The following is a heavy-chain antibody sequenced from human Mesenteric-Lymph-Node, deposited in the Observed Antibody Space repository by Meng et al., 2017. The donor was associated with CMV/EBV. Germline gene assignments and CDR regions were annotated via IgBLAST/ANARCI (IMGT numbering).Heavy chain of an antibody. CDR3: AKDIDLTQYYFDY. D-gene: IGHD3/OR15-3a*01. CDR2: IRYDGSNK. V-gene: IGHV3-30*02. CDR1: GFTFSDYY. J-gene: IGHJ4*02. Sequence: GGSLRLSCAASGFTFSDYYMSWIRQAPGKGLEWVAFIRYDGSNKYYADSVKGRFTISRDNSKNTLYLQMNSLRAEDTAVYYCAKDIDLTQYYFDYWGQGTLVTVSS.